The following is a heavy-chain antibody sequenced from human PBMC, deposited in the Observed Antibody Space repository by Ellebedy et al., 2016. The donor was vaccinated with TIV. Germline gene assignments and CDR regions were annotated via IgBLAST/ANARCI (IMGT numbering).Heavy chain of an antibody. CDR3: AKGSSSGFTYDRVGFEY. CDR2: ISSDGSNT. Sequence: GESLKISCAASGFTFSSFAMHWVRQAPGKGLEWLSVISSDGSNTYHADSVKGRFTITRDNSKNTLYLQMNRLRTEDTAVYFCAKGSSSGFTYDRVGFEYWGQGALVTVSP. D-gene: IGHD3-22*01. J-gene: IGHJ4*02. V-gene: IGHV3-23*01. CDR1: GFTFSSFA.